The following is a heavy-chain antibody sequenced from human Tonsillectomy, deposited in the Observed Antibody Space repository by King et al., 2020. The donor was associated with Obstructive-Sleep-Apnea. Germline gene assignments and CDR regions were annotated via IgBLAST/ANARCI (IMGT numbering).Heavy chain of an antibody. J-gene: IGHJ6*02. V-gene: IGHV4-59*08. CDR2: IYYSGST. Sequence: LQLQESGPGLVKPSETLSLTFTVSGGSISSYYWSWIRQPPGKGLEWIGYIYYSGSTNYNPSLKSRVTISVDTSKNQFSLKLSAVTAADTAAYYCARHGYCSSSACYYYYYYGMDVWGQGTTVTVTS. CDR1: GGSISSYY. D-gene: IGHD2-2*03. CDR3: ARHGYCSSSACYYYYYYGMDV.